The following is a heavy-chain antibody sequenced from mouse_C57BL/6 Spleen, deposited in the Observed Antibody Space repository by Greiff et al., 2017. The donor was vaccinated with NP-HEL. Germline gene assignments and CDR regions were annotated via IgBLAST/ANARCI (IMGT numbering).Heavy chain of an antibody. CDR3: ARALYAIYYDD. D-gene: IGHD2-3*01. Sequence: QVQLQQPGAELVMPGASVKLSCKASGYTFTSYWMHWVKQRPGQGLEWIGAIDPSDSYTNYTQKFKGKSTLTVDKSSSTAYMQLSSLTSENSAVDYCARALYAIYYDDWGQGTTLTVAS. CDR1: GYTFTSYW. V-gene: IGHV1-69*01. CDR2: IDPSDSYT. J-gene: IGHJ2*01.